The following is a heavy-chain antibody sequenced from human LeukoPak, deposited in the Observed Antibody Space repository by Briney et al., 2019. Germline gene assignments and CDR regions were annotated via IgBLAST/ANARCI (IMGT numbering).Heavy chain of an antibody. Sequence: GGSLRPSCAASGLTFATYSMNWIRQAPGKGLEWVSSISHTGSYIYYADSMRGRFTTSRNNAKNSLYLHMDSLRAEDTAVYYCARDGYGGSYEYSGTYSEYYGMDVWGQGTMVTVSS. CDR3: ARDGYGGSYEYSGTYSEYYGMDV. D-gene: IGHD1-26*01. CDR2: ISHTGSYI. J-gene: IGHJ6*02. CDR1: GLTFATYS. V-gene: IGHV3-21*01.